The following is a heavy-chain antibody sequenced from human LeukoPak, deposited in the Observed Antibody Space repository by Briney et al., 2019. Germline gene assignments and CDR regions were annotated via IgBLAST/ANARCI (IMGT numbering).Heavy chain of an antibody. CDR1: GFTLRSYW. J-gene: IGHJ4*02. CDR3: ARDQRYCSSSSCPWEPFDY. Sequence: PGGSLRLSCAASGFTLRSYWMTWVRQAPGKGLEWVANIKQDGSEKYYVDSVKGRFTISRDNAKNSLYLQMNSLRAEDTAVYYCARDQRYCSSSSCPWEPFDYWGQGTLVTVSS. V-gene: IGHV3-7*05. D-gene: IGHD2-2*01. CDR2: IKQDGSEK.